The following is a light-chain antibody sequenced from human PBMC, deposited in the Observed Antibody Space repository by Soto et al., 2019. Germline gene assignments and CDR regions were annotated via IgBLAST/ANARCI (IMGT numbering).Light chain of an antibody. J-gene: IGKJ1*01. CDR2: AAS. Sequence: AIQMTQSPSSLSASVGDRVTITCRARQGIRNDIGWYQQKPGKAPKLLNYAASSLQSGVTARFSGRGSGTDFTRTVSSLQPEDFATYYCLQDYNYPWTFGQGTKVEIK. V-gene: IGKV1-6*01. CDR1: QGIRND. CDR3: LQDYNYPWT.